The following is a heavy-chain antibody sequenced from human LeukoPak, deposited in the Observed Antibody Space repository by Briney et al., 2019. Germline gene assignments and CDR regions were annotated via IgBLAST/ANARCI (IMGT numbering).Heavy chain of an antibody. CDR1: GFSFSSSY. J-gene: IGHJ4*02. CDR2: FYRGDTT. Sequence: GGSLRLSCAASGFSFSSSYMYWVRQAPGKGLEWVSFFYRGDTTYYAESVRGRFTISRDNSKNTLYLLMNSLIPEDTAVYYCAREVISIPSYFDSWGQGTLVTVSS. D-gene: IGHD2-21*01. CDR3: AREVISIPSYFDS. V-gene: IGHV3-53*01.